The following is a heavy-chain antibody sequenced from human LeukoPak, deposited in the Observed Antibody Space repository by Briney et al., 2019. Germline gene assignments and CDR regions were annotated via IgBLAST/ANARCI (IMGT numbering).Heavy chain of an antibody. CDR3: ARGGVMVRGVINYYYYMDV. Sequence: ASVKVSCKASGYTFTSYVINWVRQATGQGLEWMGWMNPNSGNTGYAQKFQGRVTITRNTSISTAYMELSSLRSEDTAVYYCARGGVMVRGVINYYYYMDVWGKGTTVTVSS. D-gene: IGHD3-10*01. CDR2: MNPNSGNT. J-gene: IGHJ6*03. CDR1: GYTFTSYV. V-gene: IGHV1-8*03.